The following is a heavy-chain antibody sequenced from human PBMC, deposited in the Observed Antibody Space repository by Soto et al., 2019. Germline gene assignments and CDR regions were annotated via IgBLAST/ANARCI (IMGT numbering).Heavy chain of an antibody. Sequence: LQLQESGPGLVKPSETLSLTCTVSGGSISNSDYFWAWMRQPPGKGLEWVGTISHTGSPRYNPSLKSRVTISVDSAKNQFSLRLPSATAADTAVFYGASPLDSTTYFAYWGRVTLVTVSS. V-gene: IGHV4-39*01. J-gene: IGHJ4*02. CDR1: GGSISNSDYF. D-gene: IGHD1-1*01. CDR2: ISHTGSP. CDR3: ASPLDSTTYFAY.